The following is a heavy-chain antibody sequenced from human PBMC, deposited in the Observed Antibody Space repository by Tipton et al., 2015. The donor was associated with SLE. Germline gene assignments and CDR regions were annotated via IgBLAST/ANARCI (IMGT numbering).Heavy chain of an antibody. CDR1: GGSISSGYY. D-gene: IGHD7-27*01. J-gene: IGHJ3*02. V-gene: IGHV4-38-2*02. Sequence: LRLSCTVSGGSISSGYYWGWIRQPPGKGLEWIGGIYHSGSTYYNPSLKSRVTITVDTSKNQFSLKLSSVTAADTAVYYCARVGAGEAFDIWGQGTMVTVSS. CDR2: IYHSGST. CDR3: ARVGAGEAFDI.